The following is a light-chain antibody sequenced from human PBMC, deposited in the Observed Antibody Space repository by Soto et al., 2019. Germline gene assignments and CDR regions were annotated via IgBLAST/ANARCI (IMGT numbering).Light chain of an antibody. J-gene: IGKJ4*01. Sequence: DIQMTQSPSSLSASVGDRVTITCRASQSISNYLNWYHQRPGKAPKLLIYAASSLHSGVPSRFSGSGSGTDFPLTISNLQPEDFATYYCQQSYSTPTFGGGTKVEIK. CDR3: QQSYSTPT. CDR1: QSISNY. V-gene: IGKV1-39*01. CDR2: AAS.